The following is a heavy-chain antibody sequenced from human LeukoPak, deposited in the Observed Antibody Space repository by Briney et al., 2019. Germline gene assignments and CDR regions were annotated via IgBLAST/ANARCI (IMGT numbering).Heavy chain of an antibody. CDR3: AREGSAYCGGDCSHPSAFSDY. CDR2: FNAFDGIT. V-gene: IGHV1-3*03. D-gene: IGHD2-21*02. J-gene: IGHJ4*02. CDR1: RYTFSSFV. Sequence: VRPSGNAFRYTFSSFVILSVPQSAGHRLEWWRWFNAFDGITKYSQVLKGRVTSTRDTSASTAYMELSSLRSEDMAVYYCAREGSAYCGGDCSHPSAFSDYWGKGTLVTVSS.